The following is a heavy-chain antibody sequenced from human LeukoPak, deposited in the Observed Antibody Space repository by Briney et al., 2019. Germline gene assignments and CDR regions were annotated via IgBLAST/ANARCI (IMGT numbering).Heavy chain of an antibody. CDR2: IYPSGGST. CDR1: GYTFTSYY. D-gene: IGHD5-18*01. V-gene: IGHV1-46*01. Sequence: RASVKVSCKASGYTFTSYYIHWVRQAPGQGLEWMGIIYPSGGSTTYAQKFQGRVTMTRDMSTSTVYMELSSLRSEDTAVYYCARDPLRYSYGIPFDYWGQGTLVTVSS. CDR3: ARDPLRYSYGIPFDY. J-gene: IGHJ4*02.